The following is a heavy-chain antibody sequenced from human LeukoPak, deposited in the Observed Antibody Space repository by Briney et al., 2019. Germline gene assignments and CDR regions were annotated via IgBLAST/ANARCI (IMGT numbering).Heavy chain of an antibody. J-gene: IGHJ4*02. D-gene: IGHD2-2*01. CDR2: ISWNSGSI. Sequence: GGSLRLSCAASGFTFDDYAIHWVRQAPGKGLEWVSGISWNSGSIGYADSVKGRFTISRDNSKNTLYLQMNSLRAEDTAVYYCAKAVDCSSTSCHDYWGQGTLVTVSS. V-gene: IGHV3-9*01. CDR1: GFTFDDYA. CDR3: AKAVDCSSTSCHDY.